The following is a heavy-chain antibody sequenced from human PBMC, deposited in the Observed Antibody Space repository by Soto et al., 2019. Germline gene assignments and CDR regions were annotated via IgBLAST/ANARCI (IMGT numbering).Heavy chain of an antibody. Sequence: GGSLRLSCAASGFTFSDYYMSWIRQAPGKGLEWVSYISSSGSTIYYADSVKGRFTISRDNAKNSLYLQMNSLRAEDTAVYYCARSQWPYSGYDTTVDYWGQGTLVTVSS. D-gene: IGHD5-12*01. CDR1: GFTFSDYY. CDR2: ISSSGSTI. V-gene: IGHV3-11*01. CDR3: ARSQWPYSGYDTTVDY. J-gene: IGHJ4*02.